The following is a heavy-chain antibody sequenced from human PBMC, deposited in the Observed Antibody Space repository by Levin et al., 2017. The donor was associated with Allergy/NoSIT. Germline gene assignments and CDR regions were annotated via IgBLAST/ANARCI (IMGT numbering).Heavy chain of an antibody. Sequence: GESLKISCAASGFTFSSYEMNWVRQAPGKGLEWVSYISSSGSTIYYADSVKGRFTISRDNAKNSLYLQMNSLRAEDTAVYYCAGVLQGFPGRTEERFYWGQGTLVTVSS. D-gene: IGHD5-24*01. J-gene: IGHJ4*02. CDR3: AGVLQGFPGRTEERFY. CDR1: GFTFSSYE. V-gene: IGHV3-48*03. CDR2: ISSSGSTI.